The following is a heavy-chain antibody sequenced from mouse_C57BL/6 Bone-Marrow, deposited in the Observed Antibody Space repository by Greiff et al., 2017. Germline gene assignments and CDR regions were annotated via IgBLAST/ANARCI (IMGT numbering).Heavy chain of an antibody. CDR2: IDPSDSYT. Sequence: QVQLQQPGAELVKPGASVKLSCKASGYTFTSYWMQWVKQRPGQGLEWIGEIDPSDSYTNYNQKFKGKATLTVDTSSSTAYMQLSSLTSEDSAVYYCARKFITTVVAYHWYFDVWGTGTTVTVSS. D-gene: IGHD1-1*01. J-gene: IGHJ1*03. CDR3: ARKFITTVVAYHWYFDV. V-gene: IGHV1-50*01. CDR1: GYTFTSYW.